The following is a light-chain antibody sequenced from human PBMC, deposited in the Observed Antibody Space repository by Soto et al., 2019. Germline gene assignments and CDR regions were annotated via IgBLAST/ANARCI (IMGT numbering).Light chain of an antibody. CDR3: HQRYSWPIT. CDR1: QNIRDS. Sequence: DIVLTQSPDTLSLSPGERATLSCRASQNIRDSLVWYQQKPGQAPRLLIYDVSNRATGIPARFSGSGYGTDFTVTISSLEPEDVAVYYCHQRYSWPITFGQGTRLEIK. CDR2: DVS. V-gene: IGKV3-11*01. J-gene: IGKJ5*01.